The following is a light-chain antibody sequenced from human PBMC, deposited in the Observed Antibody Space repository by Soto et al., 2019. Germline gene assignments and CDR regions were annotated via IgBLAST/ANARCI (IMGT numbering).Light chain of an antibody. J-gene: IGLJ1*01. CDR2: DVS. Sequence: QSALTQPASVSGSPGQSITISCTGTSGDVGGYNYVSWYQQHPGKAPKLMIYDVSNRPSGVSKRFTGSKSGNTASLTISGLQAEDEADYYCSSYTSSSTYVFGTGTKLTGL. CDR3: SSYTSSSTYV. V-gene: IGLV2-14*01. CDR1: SGDVGGYNY.